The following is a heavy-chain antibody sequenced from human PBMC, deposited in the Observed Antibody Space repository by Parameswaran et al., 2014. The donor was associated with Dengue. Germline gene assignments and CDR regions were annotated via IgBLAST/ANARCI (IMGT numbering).Heavy chain of an antibody. CDR1: GFTFSTYA. V-gene: IGHV3-23*01. D-gene: IGHD4-23*01. CDR3: GGHYDYGGPSAFAY. CDR2: ISGSGGTT. J-gene: IGHJ4*02. Sequence: QAGGSLRLSCAASGFTFSTYAMSWVRQAPGKGLEWVSVISGSGGTTYYADSVKGRFTISRDTSKNTLYLQMNSLRVEDTAVYFCGGHYDYGGPSAFAYWGQGTLVTVSS.